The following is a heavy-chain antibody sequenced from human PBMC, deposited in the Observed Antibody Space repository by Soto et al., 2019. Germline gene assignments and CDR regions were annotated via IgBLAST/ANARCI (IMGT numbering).Heavy chain of an antibody. D-gene: IGHD5-12*01. CDR1: GFTFSSYA. CDR2: ISYDGSNK. V-gene: IGHV3-30-3*01. Sequence: QVQLVESGGGVVQPGRSLRLSCAASGFTFSSYAMHWVRQAPGKGLEWVAVISYDGSNKYYADSVKGRFTISRDNSKNTLYLHINSLSVDATAVYYCARDPAAYSGWSYFYYWGQGTLVTFSS. CDR3: ARDPAAYSGWSYFYY. J-gene: IGHJ4*02.